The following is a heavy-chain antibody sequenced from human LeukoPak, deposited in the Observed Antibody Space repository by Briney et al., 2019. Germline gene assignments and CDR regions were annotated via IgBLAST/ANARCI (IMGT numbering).Heavy chain of an antibody. V-gene: IGHV4-39*07. CDR3: ARSRPYCSGGSRYDGWFDP. Sequence: PSETLSLTCTVSGGSISSSSYYWGWIRQPPGKGLEWIGSIYYSGSTNYNPSLKSRVTISVDTSKNQFSLKLSSVTAADTAVYYCARSRPYCSGGSRYDGWFDPWGQGTLVTVSS. J-gene: IGHJ5*02. D-gene: IGHD2-15*01. CDR1: GGSISSSSYY. CDR2: IYYSGST.